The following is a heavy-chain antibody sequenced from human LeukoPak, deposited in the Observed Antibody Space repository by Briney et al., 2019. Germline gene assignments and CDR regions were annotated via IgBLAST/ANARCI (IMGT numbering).Heavy chain of an antibody. D-gene: IGHD2-2*03. CDR1: GFTFSSYT. CDR3: VKDKWIGH. Sequence: GGSLRLSCSVSGFTFSSYTMHWVRQAPGKGLEYVSSININGGRTYYADSVKGRFTISRDNSKNTLYLQMSSLRPEDTAVYYCVKDKWIGHWGQGTLVTVSS. V-gene: IGHV3-64D*09. J-gene: IGHJ4*02. CDR2: ININGGRT.